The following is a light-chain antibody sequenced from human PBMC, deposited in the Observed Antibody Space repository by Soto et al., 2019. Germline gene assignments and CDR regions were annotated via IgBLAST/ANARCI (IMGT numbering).Light chain of an antibody. V-gene: IGLV1-40*01. CDR2: GNS. CDR1: RSNIGAGYD. Sequence: QSVLTQPPSVSGATGQRVTISCTGSRSNIGAGYDVHWYQQLPGTAPKLLIYGNSNRPSGVPDRFSGSKSGTSGSLAITWLQAEDEADYYCQSYDSSLSVVFGGGTQLTVL. J-gene: IGLJ2*01. CDR3: QSYDSSLSVV.